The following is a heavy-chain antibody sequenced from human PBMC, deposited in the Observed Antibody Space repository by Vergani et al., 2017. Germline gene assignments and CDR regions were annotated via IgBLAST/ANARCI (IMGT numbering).Heavy chain of an antibody. CDR3: AKGTNPRTTGTTGSSRVMDV. Sequence: EVQLLESGGGLVQPGGSLRLSCAASGFTFDDYAMHWVRQAPGKGLEWVSGISWNSGSIGYADSVKGRFTISRDNAKNSLYLQMNSLRAEDTALYYCAKGTNPRTTGTTGSSRVMDVWGKGTTVTVSS. V-gene: IGHV3-9*01. CDR1: GFTFDDYA. CDR2: ISWNSGSI. J-gene: IGHJ6*03. D-gene: IGHD1-1*01.